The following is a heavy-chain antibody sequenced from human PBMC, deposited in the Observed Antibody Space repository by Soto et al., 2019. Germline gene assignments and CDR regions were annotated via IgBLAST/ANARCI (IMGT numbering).Heavy chain of an antibody. D-gene: IGHD6-13*01. CDR2: IYPGDSDT. Sequence: WEPLQNSSKGSGYGFTTYWIGWVRQMPGKGLECMGIIYPGDSDTRYGPSFQGQVTISADKSISTAYLQWSSLKASDTAMYYCARQAAAGKYYYGMDVWGQGTTVTVPS. CDR3: ARQAAAGKYYYGMDV. J-gene: IGHJ6*02. V-gene: IGHV5-51*01. CDR1: GYGFTTYW.